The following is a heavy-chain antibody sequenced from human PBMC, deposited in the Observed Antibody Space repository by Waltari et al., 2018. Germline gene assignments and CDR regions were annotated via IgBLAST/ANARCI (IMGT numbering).Heavy chain of an antibody. D-gene: IGHD2-8*01. CDR1: GFTFSNYW. V-gene: IGHV3-74*01. CDR2: SNKDGSGT. Sequence: EVQLVESGGGLVQPGGSLRLSCAASGFTFSNYWMDWVRQVPGKGLVWVTRSNKDGSGTSYADSVEGRLTISRDNAKNTLHLQMTSLTAEDTAVYYCVREKDLNGGCVYYSWGRGTLVTVSS. J-gene: IGHJ4*02. CDR3: VREKDLNGGCVYYS.